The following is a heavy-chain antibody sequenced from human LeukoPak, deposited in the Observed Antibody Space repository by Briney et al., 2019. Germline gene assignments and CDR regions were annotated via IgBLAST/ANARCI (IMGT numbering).Heavy chain of an antibody. J-gene: IGHJ4*02. CDR2: IYYSGST. CDR1: GGSISSGGYY. V-gene: IGHV4-31*03. CDR3: ARVRLDYYDSSGYYFDY. Sequence: PSETLSLTCTVSGGSISSGGYYWSWIRQHPGTGLEWIGYIYYSGSTYYNPSLKSRVTISVDTSKNQFSLKLSSVTAADTAVYYCARVRLDYYDSSGYYFDYWGQGTLVTVSS. D-gene: IGHD3-22*01.